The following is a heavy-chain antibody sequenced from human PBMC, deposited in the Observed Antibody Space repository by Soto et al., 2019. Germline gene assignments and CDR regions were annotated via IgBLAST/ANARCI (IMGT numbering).Heavy chain of an antibody. J-gene: IGHJ5*02. V-gene: IGHV3-53*02. Sequence: EVQLVETGGGLIQPGGSLRLSCAASGFTVSSNYMSWVRQAPGKGLEWVSVIYSGGSTYYADSVKGRFTISRDNSKNTLYLQMNSLRAEDTAVYYCARGWFGENNWFDPWGQGTLVTVSS. CDR3: ARGWFGENNWFDP. D-gene: IGHD3-10*01. CDR2: IYSGGST. CDR1: GFTVSSNY.